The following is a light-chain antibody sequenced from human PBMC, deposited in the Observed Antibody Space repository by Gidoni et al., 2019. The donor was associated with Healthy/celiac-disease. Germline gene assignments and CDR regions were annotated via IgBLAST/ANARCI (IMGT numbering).Light chain of an antibody. CDR2: GAS. Sequence: IVLTQSPGTLSLSPWERATLSCRASQSVSSSYLAWYQQKPGQAPRLLIYGASSRATGIPDRFSGSGSGTDFTLTISRLEPEDFSVYYCQQYGSSPSLTFGGGTKVEIK. CDR3: QQYGSSPSLT. CDR1: QSVSSSY. V-gene: IGKV3-20*01. J-gene: IGKJ4*01.